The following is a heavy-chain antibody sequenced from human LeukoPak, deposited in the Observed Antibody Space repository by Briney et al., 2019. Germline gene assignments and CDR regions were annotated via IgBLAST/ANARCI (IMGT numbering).Heavy chain of an antibody. CDR2: IYTSGST. J-gene: IGHJ5*02. Sequence: TLSLTCTVSGGSISRGSFYWSWIRQPAGKGLEWIGRIYTSGSTNYNPSLKRRVTISVDTSKNQFSLKLSSVPAADTAVYYCARGYPWGQGTLVTVSS. CDR1: GGSISRGSFY. V-gene: IGHV4-61*02. CDR3: ARGYP.